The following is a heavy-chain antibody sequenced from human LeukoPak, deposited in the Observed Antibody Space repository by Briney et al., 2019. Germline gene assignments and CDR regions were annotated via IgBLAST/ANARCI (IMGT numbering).Heavy chain of an antibody. Sequence: GGSLRLSCAASGFTFSTSWMSWVRQAPGKGLEWVANIRKDGSDIHYVDSVKGRFTISRDTSTNSLYLQMSSLRTEDTAVYFCAAKGNGYTGIYVFAHWGKGTLVTVSS. CDR2: IRKDGSDI. CDR3: AAKGNGYTGIYVFAH. V-gene: IGHV3-7*01. J-gene: IGHJ4*02. CDR1: GFTFSTSW. D-gene: IGHD5-12*01.